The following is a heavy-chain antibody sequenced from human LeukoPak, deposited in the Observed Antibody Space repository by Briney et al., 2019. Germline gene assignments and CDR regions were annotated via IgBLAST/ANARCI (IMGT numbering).Heavy chain of an antibody. V-gene: IGHV3-23*01. Sequence: GSLRLSCLASKFTFNNYAMTWGRQAPGKGLGGVSSISGRGDNVDYADSVKGQFTISKDNSENTLYLQMNSLRGEDPAVYYCARDGYSGSYYRLYYFFMDVWGKGTTVTVSS. D-gene: IGHD1-26*01. CDR1: KFTFNNYA. CDR2: ISGRGDNV. J-gene: IGHJ6*03. CDR3: ARDGYSGSYYRLYYFFMDV.